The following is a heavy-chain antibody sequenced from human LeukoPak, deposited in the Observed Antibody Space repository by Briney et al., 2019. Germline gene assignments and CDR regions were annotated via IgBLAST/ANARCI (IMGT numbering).Heavy chain of an antibody. D-gene: IGHD1-26*01. Sequence: ASLRVSCKASGYTFTVYYMHWVRQAPGQGLERIGWINPNSGGTNYAQKFQGRVTMTRDTSISTAYMELSRLRSDDTAVYYCARDIASSGSYWRGFGYWGQGILVTVSS. CDR2: INPNSGGT. CDR3: ARDIASSGSYWRGFGY. CDR1: GYTFTVYY. V-gene: IGHV1-2*02. J-gene: IGHJ4*02.